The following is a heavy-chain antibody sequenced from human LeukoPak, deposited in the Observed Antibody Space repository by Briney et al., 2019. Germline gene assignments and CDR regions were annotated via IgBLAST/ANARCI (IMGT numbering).Heavy chain of an antibody. D-gene: IGHD1-26*01. J-gene: IGHJ4*02. V-gene: IGHV3-33*01. CDR3: VRASIEGATILDY. CDR1: GFAFSSIG. Sequence: GGSLRLSCAASGFAFSSIGMHWVRQTPGKGLEWVAGIWYDGSSKYYTDSVQGRFTISRDNDRNTLFLQMNSLRAQDTAVYYCVRASIEGATILDYWGQGTLVTVSS. CDR2: IWYDGSSK.